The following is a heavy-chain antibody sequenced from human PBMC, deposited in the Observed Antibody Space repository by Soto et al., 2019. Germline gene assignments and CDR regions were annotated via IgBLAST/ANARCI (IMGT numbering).Heavy chain of an antibody. D-gene: IGHD3-16*01. J-gene: IGHJ6*03. Sequence: GASVKVSCKASGYTFTSYGISWVRQAPGQGLEWMGWISAYNGNTNYAQKLQGRVTMTTDTSTSTAYMELRSLRSDDTAVYYCARDLGGNDYYYYYMDVWGKGPRSPSP. CDR2: ISAYNGNT. CDR3: ARDLGGNDYYYYYMDV. V-gene: IGHV1-18*01. CDR1: GYTFTSYG.